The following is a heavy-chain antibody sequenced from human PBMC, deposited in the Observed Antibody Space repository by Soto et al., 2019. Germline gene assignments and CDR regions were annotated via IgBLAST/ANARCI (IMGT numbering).Heavy chain of an antibody. D-gene: IGHD2-15*01. CDR1: GGTFSSYA. Sequence: QVQLVQSGAEVKKPGSSVKVSCKASGGTFSSYAISWVRQAPGQGLEWMGGIIPIFGTANYAQKFQGRVTITADESTSTAYMALSSLRSEDTAVYYCARDGYCSGGSCFLYYFAYWGQGTLVTVSS. J-gene: IGHJ4*02. CDR3: ARDGYCSGGSCFLYYFAY. CDR2: IIPIFGTA. V-gene: IGHV1-69*01.